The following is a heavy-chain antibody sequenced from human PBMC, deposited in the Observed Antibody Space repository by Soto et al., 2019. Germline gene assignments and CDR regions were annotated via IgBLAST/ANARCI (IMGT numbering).Heavy chain of an antibody. D-gene: IGHD1-26*01. V-gene: IGHV5-51*01. CDR1: GYGFSGYW. Sequence: GESLKISCKASGYGFSGYWIGWVRQMPGKGLEWMGIIYPGDSNTKYSPSFQGQVTMSADKSISTAYLQLSSLKASDTAMYYCSRVTGLYSGRNIRFDYWGQGTLVTVSS. CDR3: SRVTGLYSGRNIRFDY. CDR2: IYPGDSNT. J-gene: IGHJ4*02.